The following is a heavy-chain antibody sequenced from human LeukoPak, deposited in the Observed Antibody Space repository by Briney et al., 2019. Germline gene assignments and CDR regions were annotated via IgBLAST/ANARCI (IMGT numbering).Heavy chain of an antibody. CDR1: GGSVSSGSYY. V-gene: IGHV4-61*01. CDR3: AGTNYSFGGVIAKFDP. J-gene: IGHJ5*02. CDR2: IYYSGST. Sequence: SETLSLTCTVSGGSVSSGSYYWSWIRQPPGKGLEWIGYIYYSGSTNYNPSLKSRVTISVDTSKNQFSLKLSSVTAADTAVYYCAGTNYSFGGVIAKFDPWGQGTLVTVSS. D-gene: IGHD3-16*02.